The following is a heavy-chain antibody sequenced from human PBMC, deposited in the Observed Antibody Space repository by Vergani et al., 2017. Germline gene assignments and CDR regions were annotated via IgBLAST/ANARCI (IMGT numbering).Heavy chain of an antibody. J-gene: IGHJ6*03. V-gene: IGHV3-30*18. CDR2: ISNDGSKK. D-gene: IGHD3-10*01. CDR3: AKAGSVTSGSLQYNFYRDV. CDR1: GFSFSSHA. Sequence: QVQLAESGGGRVQPGRSLRLSCAASGFSFSSHAIHWVRQAPGKGLEWVAVISNDGSKKYYADSVKGRFTISRDNSKNTLDLQMNSLRTQDTAVYYCAKAGSVTSGSLQYNFYRDVLGKGTTVTVS.